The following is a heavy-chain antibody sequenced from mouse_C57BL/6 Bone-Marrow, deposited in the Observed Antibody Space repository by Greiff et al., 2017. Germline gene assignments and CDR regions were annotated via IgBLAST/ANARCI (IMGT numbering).Heavy chain of an antibody. J-gene: IGHJ3*01. Sequence: VQLQQSVAELVRPGASVKLSCTASGFNIKNTYMHWVKQRPEQGLEWIGRIDPANGNTKYAPKFQGKATITADTSSNTAYLQLSSLTSEDTAIYDWARAPITTVVEGFAYWGQGTLVTVSA. V-gene: IGHV14-3*01. CDR3: ARAPITTVVEGFAY. D-gene: IGHD1-1*01. CDR2: IDPANGNT. CDR1: GFNIKNTY.